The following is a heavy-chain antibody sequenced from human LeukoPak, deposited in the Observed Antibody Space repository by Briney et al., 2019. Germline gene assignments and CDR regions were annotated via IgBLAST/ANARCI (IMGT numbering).Heavy chain of an antibody. CDR2: INQDGSEK. CDR3: ARDAGIAVADYYFDY. J-gene: IGHJ4*02. V-gene: IGHV3-7*01. Sequence: GGSLRLSCAASGFTFTSYWMSWVRQAPGKGLEWVANINQDGSEKYYMDSVKGRFTISRDKAKNSLYLQMNSLRAEDTAVYYCARDAGIAVADYYFDYWGQGTLVTVSS. CDR1: GFTFTSYW. D-gene: IGHD6-19*01.